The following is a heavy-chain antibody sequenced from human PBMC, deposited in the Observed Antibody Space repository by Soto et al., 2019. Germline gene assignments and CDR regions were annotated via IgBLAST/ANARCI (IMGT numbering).Heavy chain of an antibody. CDR3: ARDVHYFWSGSWPYGMDV. V-gene: IGHV4-39*02. D-gene: IGHD3-3*01. J-gene: IGHJ6*02. Sequence: PSETLSLTCTVSGGSISSSSYYWGWIRPPPGKGLEWIGSINYSGSTYYNLSLKSRVTISVDTSKNQFSLKLSSVTAADTAVYYCARDVHYFWSGSWPYGMDVWGQGTTVTVSS. CDR1: GGSISSSSYY. CDR2: INYSGST.